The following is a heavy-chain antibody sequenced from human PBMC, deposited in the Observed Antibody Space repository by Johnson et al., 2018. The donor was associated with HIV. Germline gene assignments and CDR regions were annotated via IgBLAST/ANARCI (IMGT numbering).Heavy chain of an antibody. CDR2: IRYDGSNK. J-gene: IGHJ3*02. D-gene: IGHD1-26*01. V-gene: IGHV3-30*02. CDR3: ASDNLWEPPPDDAFDI. CDR1: GFTFSSYG. Sequence: QVQLVESGGGVVQPGGSLRLSCAASGFTFSSYGMHWVRQAPGKGPEWVAFIRYDGSNKFYADSVKGRFTISRDKTKNTLYLQMNSLRAEDTAVYYCASDNLWEPPPDDAFDIWGQGTMVTVSS.